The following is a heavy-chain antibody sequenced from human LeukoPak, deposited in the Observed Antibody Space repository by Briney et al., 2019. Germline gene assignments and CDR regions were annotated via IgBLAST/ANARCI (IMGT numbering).Heavy chain of an antibody. CDR3: ARDLVRHYLSLSMAGY. CDR2: ISVYNGNT. Sequence: GASVKVSCKASGYTFTSYGFNWVRQAPGQGLEWMGWISVYNGNTNYAQKLQGRVTMTTDTSTSTAYVELRSLRSDDTAVYYCARDLVRHYLSLSMAGYWGQGTLVSVSS. J-gene: IGHJ4*02. V-gene: IGHV1-18*01. CDR1: GYTFTSYG. D-gene: IGHD3-16*02.